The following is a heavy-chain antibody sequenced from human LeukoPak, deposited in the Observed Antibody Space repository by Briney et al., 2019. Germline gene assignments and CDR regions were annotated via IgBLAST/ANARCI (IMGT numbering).Heavy chain of an antibody. Sequence: ASVKVSCKASGYTFTGYYMHWVRQAPGQGLEWMGWINPNSGGTNYAQKFQGRVTMTRDTSISTAYMELSRLRSDDTAVYYCARSYTYYYGSGSYSLQDYYYMDVWGKGTTVTISS. CDR3: ARSYTYYYGSGSYSLQDYYYMDV. CDR2: INPNSGGT. D-gene: IGHD3-10*01. V-gene: IGHV1-2*02. J-gene: IGHJ6*03. CDR1: GYTFTGYY.